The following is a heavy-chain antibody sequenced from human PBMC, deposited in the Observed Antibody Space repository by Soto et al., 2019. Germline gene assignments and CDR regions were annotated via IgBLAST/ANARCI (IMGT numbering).Heavy chain of an antibody. CDR3: AKDQGSSWYSSFYYYYGMDV. Sequence: GGSLRLSCAAPGFTFSSYVMHWVRQAPGKGLEWVAVTSSDGNNKRYADSVKDRFTISRDNSKNTLYLQMYSLRAEDTAVYYCAKDQGSSWYSSFYYYYGMDVWGQGTTVTVSS. J-gene: IGHJ6*02. CDR2: TSSDGNNK. D-gene: IGHD6-13*01. CDR1: GFTFSSYV. V-gene: IGHV3-30*18.